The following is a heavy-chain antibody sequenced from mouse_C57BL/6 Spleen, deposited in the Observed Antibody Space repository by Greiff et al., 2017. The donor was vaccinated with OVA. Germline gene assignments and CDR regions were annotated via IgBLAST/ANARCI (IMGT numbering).Heavy chain of an antibody. Sequence: EVKLVESGGGLVKPGGSLKLSCAASGFTFSDYGMHWVRQAPEKGLEWVAYISSGSSTIYYADTVKGRFTISRDNAKNTLFLQMTSLRSEDTAMYYCAREDTTVGDYFDYWGKGTTLTVSS. V-gene: IGHV5-17*01. CDR2: ISSGSSTI. CDR3: AREDTTVGDYFDY. D-gene: IGHD1-1*01. J-gene: IGHJ2*01. CDR1: GFTFSDYG.